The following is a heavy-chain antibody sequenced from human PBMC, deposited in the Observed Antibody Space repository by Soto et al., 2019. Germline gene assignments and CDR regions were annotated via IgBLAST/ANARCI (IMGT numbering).Heavy chain of an antibody. D-gene: IGHD5-18*01. Sequence: GGSLRLSCAASGFTFSSYAMSWVRQAPGKGLEWVSAISGSGGSTYYADSVKGRFTISRDNSKNTLYLQMNSLRAEDTAVYYCAKIPPGYSYGYFYFDYWGQGTLVTVS. CDR1: GFTFSSYA. V-gene: IGHV3-23*01. J-gene: IGHJ4*02. CDR3: AKIPPGYSYGYFYFDY. CDR2: ISGSGGST.